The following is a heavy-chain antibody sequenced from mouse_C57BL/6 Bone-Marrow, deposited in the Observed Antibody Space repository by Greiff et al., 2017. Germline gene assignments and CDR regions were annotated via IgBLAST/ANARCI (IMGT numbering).Heavy chain of an antibody. CDR2: IWAGGST. Sequence: VQLVESGPGLVAPSQSLSITCTVSGFSLTSYGVHWVRQPAGKGLEWLGVIWAGGSTNYNSALMSRLSISKDNSKSQVFLKMNSLQTDDTAMYYCARDRENAMDYWGQGTSVTVSS. CDR1: GFSLTSYG. J-gene: IGHJ4*01. V-gene: IGHV2-9*02. D-gene: IGHD3-3*01. CDR3: ARDRENAMDY.